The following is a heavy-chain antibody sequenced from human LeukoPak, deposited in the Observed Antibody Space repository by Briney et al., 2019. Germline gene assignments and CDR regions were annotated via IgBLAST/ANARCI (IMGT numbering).Heavy chain of an antibody. CDR2: IYYSGST. D-gene: IGHD3-3*01. Sequence: SQTLSLTCTVSGGSISSGGYYWSWIRQHPGKGLEWIGYIYYSGSTYYNPSLKSRVTISVDTSKNQFSLKLSSVTAADTAVYYCARTDFWSGYRSGMDVWGQGTLVTVSS. CDR3: ARTDFWSGYRSGMDV. J-gene: IGHJ4*02. CDR1: GGSISSGGYY. V-gene: IGHV4-31*03.